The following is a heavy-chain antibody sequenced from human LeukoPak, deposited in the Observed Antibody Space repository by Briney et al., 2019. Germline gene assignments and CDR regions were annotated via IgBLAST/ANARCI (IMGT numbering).Heavy chain of an antibody. D-gene: IGHD3-3*01. V-gene: IGHV3-73*01. J-gene: IGHJ6*02. CDR3: TRHADFWSGYYNLYGMDV. Sequence: LRLSCAASGFTXSGSAMHWVRQASGKGLEWVGRIRSKANSYATAYAASVKGRFTISRDDSKNTAYLQMNSLKTEDTAVYYCTRHADFWSGYYNLYGMDVWGQGTTVTVSS. CDR1: GFTXSGSA. CDR2: IRSKANSYAT.